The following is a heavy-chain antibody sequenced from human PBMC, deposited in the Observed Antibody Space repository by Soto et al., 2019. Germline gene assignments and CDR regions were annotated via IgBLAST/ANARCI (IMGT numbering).Heavy chain of an antibody. Sequence: ASVKVSCKASGYTFTSYGISWVRQAPGQGLEWMGWISAYNGNTNYAQKLQGRVTMTTDTSTSTAYMELRSLRSEDTAVYYCASTTVTTDYYYYGMDGWGQGTTVTVSS. CDR3: ASTTVTTDYYYYGMDG. V-gene: IGHV1-18*01. CDR1: GYTFTSYG. J-gene: IGHJ6*02. CDR2: ISAYNGNT. D-gene: IGHD4-17*01.